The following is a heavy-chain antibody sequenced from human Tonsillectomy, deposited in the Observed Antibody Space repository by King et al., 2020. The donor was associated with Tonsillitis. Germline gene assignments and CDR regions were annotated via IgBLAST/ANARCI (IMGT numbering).Heavy chain of an antibody. CDR3: ARDHATIYYDSSAYYPDY. CDR1: GFTFSSFG. Sequence: VQLVESGGGVVQPGRSLRLSCAASGFTFSSFGMHWVRQAPGKGLEWVAVIWSDGSNKYYADSGKGRFTISRDNSKNTLYLQMNSLRAEDTAVYYCARDHATIYYDSSAYYPDYWGQGTLVTVSS. CDR2: IWSDGSNK. J-gene: IGHJ4*02. V-gene: IGHV3-33*01. D-gene: IGHD3-22*01.